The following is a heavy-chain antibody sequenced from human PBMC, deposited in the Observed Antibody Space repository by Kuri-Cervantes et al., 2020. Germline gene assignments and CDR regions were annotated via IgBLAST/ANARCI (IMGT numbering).Heavy chain of an antibody. Sequence: SLKISCAASGFTFSSYSMNWVRQAPGKGLEWVSGISWNSGSIGYADSVKGRFTISRDNAKNSLYLQMNSLRAEDTALYYCAKDMLQGPPGWSSGWDFSAFDIWGQGTMVTVSS. J-gene: IGHJ3*02. CDR1: GFTFSSYS. D-gene: IGHD6-19*01. CDR3: AKDMLQGPPGWSSGWDFSAFDI. V-gene: IGHV3-9*01. CDR2: ISWNSGSI.